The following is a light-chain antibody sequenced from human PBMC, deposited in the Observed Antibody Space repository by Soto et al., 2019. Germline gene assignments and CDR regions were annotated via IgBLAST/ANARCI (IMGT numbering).Light chain of an antibody. CDR3: QQYYSFPYT. Sequence: DIQMTQSPSSLSASVGDRVTITCQASQDINKDLNWYQQKPGRAPKLLIYEASNLQTGVSSRFSGTGSRTYFIFTISSLQPEDTATYYCQQYYSFPYTFGQGTKVDIK. J-gene: IGKJ2*01. CDR2: EAS. CDR1: QDINKD. V-gene: IGKV1-33*01.